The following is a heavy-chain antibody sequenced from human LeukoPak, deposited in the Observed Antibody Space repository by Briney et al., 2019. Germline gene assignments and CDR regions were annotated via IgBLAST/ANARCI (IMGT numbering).Heavy chain of an antibody. CDR1: GGSFSGYY. CDR3: ARLPLRITMVRGVISLDY. Sequence: SETLSLTCAVYGGSFSGYYWSWIRQPPGKGLEWIGEINHSGSTNYNPSLKSRVTISVDTSKNQFSLKLSSVTAADTAVYYCARLPLRITMVRGVISLDYWGQGTLVTVSS. D-gene: IGHD3-10*01. V-gene: IGHV4-34*01. CDR2: INHSGST. J-gene: IGHJ4*02.